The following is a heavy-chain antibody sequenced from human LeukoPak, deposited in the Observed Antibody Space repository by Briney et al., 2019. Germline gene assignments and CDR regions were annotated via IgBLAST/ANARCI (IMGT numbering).Heavy chain of an antibody. Sequence: SSETLSLTCAVYGGSFSGYYWSWIRQPPGKGLEWIGEINHSGSTNYNPSLKSRVTISVDTSKNQFSLKLSSVTAADTAVYYCARGPPLGYCSSTSCLGHDYWGQGTPVTVSS. J-gene: IGHJ4*02. CDR2: INHSGST. V-gene: IGHV4-34*01. D-gene: IGHD2-2*01. CDR3: ARGPPLGYCSSTSCLGHDY. CDR1: GGSFSGYY.